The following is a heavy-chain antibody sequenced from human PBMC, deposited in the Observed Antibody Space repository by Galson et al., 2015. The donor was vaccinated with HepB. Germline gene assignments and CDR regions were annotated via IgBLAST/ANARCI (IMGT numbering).Heavy chain of an antibody. CDR3: LKEGSWFRGDWFDP. D-gene: IGHD3-10*01. J-gene: IGHJ5*02. CDR2: INGRGSTR. CDR1: GFIFRHHA. V-gene: IGHV3-23*01. Sequence: SLRLSCAGSGFIFRHHAMAWIRQAPGKGLEWVSGINGRGSTRSYSDAVKGRFSISRDNSKDTVFLPMDNLRAEDTAGYYCLKEGSWFRGDWFDPWGQGALVTVS.